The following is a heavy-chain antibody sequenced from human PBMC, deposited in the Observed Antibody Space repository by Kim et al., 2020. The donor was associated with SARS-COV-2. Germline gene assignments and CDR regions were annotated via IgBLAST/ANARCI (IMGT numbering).Heavy chain of an antibody. CDR2: INHSGST. CDR1: GGSFSGYY. D-gene: IGHD3-9*01. V-gene: IGHV4-34*01. Sequence: SETLSLTCAVYGGSFSGYYWSWIRQPPGKGLEWIGEINHSGSTNYNPYLKSRVTISVDTSKNQFSLKLSSVTAADTAVYYFARGPVLRYFDWLLPFDYWG. CDR3: ARGPVLRYFDWLLPFDY. J-gene: IGHJ4*01.